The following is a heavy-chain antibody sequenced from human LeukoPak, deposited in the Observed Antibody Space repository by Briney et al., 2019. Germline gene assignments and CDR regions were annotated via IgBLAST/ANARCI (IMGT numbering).Heavy chain of an antibody. D-gene: IGHD3-10*01. CDR1: GYTFTSYA. V-gene: IGHV1-3*01. CDR2: INAGNGNT. CDR3: ASPSKGYYGSGIYNWFDP. Sequence: ASVKVSCKASGYTFTSYAMHWVRQAPGQRLEWMGWINAGNGNTKYSQKFQGRVTITRDTSASTAYMELSSLRSEDTAVYYCASPSKGYYGSGIYNWFDPWGQGTLVTVSS. J-gene: IGHJ5*02.